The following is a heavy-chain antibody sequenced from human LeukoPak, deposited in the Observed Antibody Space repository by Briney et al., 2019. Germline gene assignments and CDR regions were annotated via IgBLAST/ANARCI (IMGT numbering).Heavy chain of an antibody. D-gene: IGHD6-13*01. J-gene: IGHJ4*02. CDR1: GYTFTSYG. CDR2: ISAYNGNT. V-gene: IGHV1-18*01. CDR3: ARAKLVGSSSWFYYFDY. Sequence: AAVKVSCKASGYTFTSYGISWVRQAPGQGLEWMGWISAYNGNTNYAQKLQGRVTMTTDTSTSTAYMELRSLRSDDTAVYYCARAKLVGSSSWFYYFDYWGQGTLVTVSS.